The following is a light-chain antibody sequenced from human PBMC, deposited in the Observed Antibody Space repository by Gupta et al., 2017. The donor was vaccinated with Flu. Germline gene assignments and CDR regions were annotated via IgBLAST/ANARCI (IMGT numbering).Light chain of an antibody. Sequence: DIQMTQSPSSLSASLGDRITIRCRASQDIGNYLNWYQVKPVRPPRLLIYAASRLQGGVPSRFSGSGFETDFTLTITTLQPEDFATYYCQQTYRVPHNFGQGTKLEIK. V-gene: IGKV1-39*01. CDR1: QDIGNY. J-gene: IGKJ2*01. CDR2: AAS. CDR3: QQTYRVPHN.